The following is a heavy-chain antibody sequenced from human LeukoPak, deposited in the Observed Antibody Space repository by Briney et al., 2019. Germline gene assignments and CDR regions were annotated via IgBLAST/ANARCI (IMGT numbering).Heavy chain of an antibody. CDR2: IYVGGST. D-gene: IGHD5-18*01. CDR3: ATRPDGYDLPYFDY. V-gene: IGHV3-66*01. Sequence: GGSLRLSCAASGLSVSKKYMSWVRQAPDKGLEWVSVIYVGGSTYYADSVRGRFTISRDNSKNTLYLQMNSLRVDDTAVYYCATRPDGYDLPYFDYWGQGTLVTVSS. CDR1: GLSVSKKY. J-gene: IGHJ4*02.